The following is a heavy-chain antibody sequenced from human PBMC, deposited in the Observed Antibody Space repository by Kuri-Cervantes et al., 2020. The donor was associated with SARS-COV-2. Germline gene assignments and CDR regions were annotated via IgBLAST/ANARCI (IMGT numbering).Heavy chain of an antibody. Sequence: GESPKTSCAASGFTFSSYAMRWVRQAPGKGLEWVSVIYSGGSSTYYADSVKGRFTISRDNSKNTLYLQMNSLSAEDTAVYYCAKGGLDSGRGYWGQGTLVTVSS. V-gene: IGHV3-23*03. J-gene: IGHJ4*02. CDR2: IYSGGSST. CDR1: GFTFSSYA. CDR3: AKGGLDSGRGY. D-gene: IGHD6-19*01.